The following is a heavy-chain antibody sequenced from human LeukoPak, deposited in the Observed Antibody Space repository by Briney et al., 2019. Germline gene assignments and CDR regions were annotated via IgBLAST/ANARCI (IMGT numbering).Heavy chain of an antibody. J-gene: IGHJ4*02. V-gene: IGHV4-4*02. CDR3: ARAGPYSRSWYSDY. CDR1: AGSINSSNW. D-gene: IGHD6-13*01. Sequence: PSETLSLTCALSAGSINSSNWWSWVRQTPGKGLEWIGEIYYSGRTNYNPSLKSRVTISVDKPKHQISLELSSVTAADTAVYYCARAGPYSRSWYSDYWGQGTLVTVSS. CDR2: IYYSGRT.